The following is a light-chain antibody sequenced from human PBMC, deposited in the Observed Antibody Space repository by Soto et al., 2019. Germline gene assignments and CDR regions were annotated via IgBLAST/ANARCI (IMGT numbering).Light chain of an antibody. Sequence: AIQLTQSPSSLSASVGDTVTIACRASRGVSNFLGWYQQKPGKAPKLLIYGISSLQIGVPSRFSGSGSGTDFTLTITSLQPEDFATYCCLQDYNYPYTFGQGTKLDLK. V-gene: IGKV1-6*01. CDR2: GIS. CDR1: RGVSNF. CDR3: LQDYNYPYT. J-gene: IGKJ2*01.